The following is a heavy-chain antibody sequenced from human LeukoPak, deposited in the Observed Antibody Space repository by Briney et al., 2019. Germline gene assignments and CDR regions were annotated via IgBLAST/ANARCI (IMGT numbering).Heavy chain of an antibody. Sequence: GGSLRLSCAASGFTFSGYWMSWVRQAPGKGLEWVANIKQDGSEKYYVDSVKGRFTISRDNAKNSLYLQMNSLRAEDTAVYYCARAYNWNSVYFQYWGQGTLVTVSS. CDR3: ARAYNWNSVYFQY. J-gene: IGHJ1*01. D-gene: IGHD1-7*01. CDR1: GFTFSGYW. CDR2: IKQDGSEK. V-gene: IGHV3-7*01.